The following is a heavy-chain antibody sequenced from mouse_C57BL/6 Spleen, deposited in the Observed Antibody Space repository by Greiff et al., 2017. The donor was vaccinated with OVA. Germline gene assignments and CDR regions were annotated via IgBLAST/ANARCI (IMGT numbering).Heavy chain of an antibody. D-gene: IGHD2-5*01. CDR2: IDPETGGT. CDR3: TRRGYYSNSLWYFDV. V-gene: IGHV1-15*01. CDR1: GYTFTDYE. J-gene: IGHJ1*03. Sequence: QVQLQQSGAELVRPGASVTLSCKASGYTFTDYEMHWVKQTPVHGLEWIGAIDPETGGTAYNQKFKGKAILTADKSSSTAYMELRSLTSEDSAVYYCTRRGYYSNSLWYFDVWGTGTTVTVSS.